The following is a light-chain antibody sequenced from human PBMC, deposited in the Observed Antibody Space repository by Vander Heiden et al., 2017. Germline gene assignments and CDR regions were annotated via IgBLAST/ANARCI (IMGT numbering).Light chain of an antibody. J-gene: IGLJ2*01. CDR1: TGAVTSGHY. V-gene: IGLV7-46*01. Sequence: QAVVTQEPSLTVSSGGTVTLTCASNTGAVTSGHYPYRFQQKPGQAPRKLIYNTRNKESWTPARFSGSLLEGKAALTLSGAQPEDEAEYYCLLTYSDTPIFGGGTKLTVL. CDR2: NTR. CDR3: LLTYSDTPI.